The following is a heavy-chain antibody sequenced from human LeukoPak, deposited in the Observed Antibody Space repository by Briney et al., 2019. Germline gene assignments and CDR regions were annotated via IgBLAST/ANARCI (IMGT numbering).Heavy chain of an antibody. D-gene: IGHD3/OR15-3a*01. Sequence: GGSLRLSCAASGFTFSSYWMTWVRQAPGKGLEWVVNIQEDGSEKYYVDSVEGRFTISRDNAKNSLYLQMNSLRAEDTAVYYCARGGPRGAFDIWGQGTMVTVSS. CDR1: GFTFSSYW. CDR2: IQEDGSEK. CDR3: ARGGPRGAFDI. J-gene: IGHJ3*02. V-gene: IGHV3-7*01.